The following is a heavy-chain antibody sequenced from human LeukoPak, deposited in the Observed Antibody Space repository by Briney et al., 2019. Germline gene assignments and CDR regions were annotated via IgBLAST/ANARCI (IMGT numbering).Heavy chain of an antibody. D-gene: IGHD6-13*01. CDR3: GKDRYSSSWYWDY. J-gene: IGHJ4*02. Sequence: RGSLRPSCAASGFSFSSYAMSWVRQAPGEGLEWVSGISGSGGGTYYADSMKGRFTISRDNSKNTLYLQMNSLRVEDTAVYYCGKDRYSSSWYWDYWGQGTLVTLSS. CDR2: ISGSGGGT. CDR1: GFSFSSYA. V-gene: IGHV3-23*01.